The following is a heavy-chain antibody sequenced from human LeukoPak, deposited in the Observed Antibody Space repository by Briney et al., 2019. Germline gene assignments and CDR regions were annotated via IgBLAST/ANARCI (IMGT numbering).Heavy chain of an antibody. J-gene: IGHJ4*02. CDR2: VHFSGST. V-gene: IGHV4-39*07. Sequence: SETLSLTCTVSGGSIVTSRYYWGWVRQPPGKGLEWIGDVHFSGSTNYNPSLKSRVTISVDKSKNQFSLKLSSVTAADTAVYYCARDKYSSGWYDYWGQGTLVTVSS. D-gene: IGHD6-19*01. CDR3: ARDKYSSGWYDY. CDR1: GGSIVTSRYY.